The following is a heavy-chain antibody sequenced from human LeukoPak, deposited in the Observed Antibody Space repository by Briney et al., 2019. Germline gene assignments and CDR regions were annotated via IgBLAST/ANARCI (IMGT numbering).Heavy chain of an antibody. V-gene: IGHV4-39*07. CDR1: GGSISSSSYY. J-gene: IGHJ4*02. D-gene: IGHD2-21*01. CDR3: ARDHRWAGVVAVNYFDY. CDR2: IYYSGST. Sequence: SETLSLTCTVSGGSISSSSYYWGWIRQPPGKGLEWIGSIYYSGSTYYNPSLKSRVTISVDTSKNQFSLKLSPVTAADTAVYYCARDHRWAGVVAVNYFDYWGQGTLVTVSS.